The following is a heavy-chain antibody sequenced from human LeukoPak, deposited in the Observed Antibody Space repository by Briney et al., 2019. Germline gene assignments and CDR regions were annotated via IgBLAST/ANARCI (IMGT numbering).Heavy chain of an antibody. J-gene: IGHJ5*02. D-gene: IGHD6-13*01. Sequence: GGSLRLSCAASGFTFSSYWMSWVRQAPGKGLEWVANIKQDGSEKYYVDSVKGRFTISRDNAKNSLYLQMNSLRAEDTAVYYCATFSSQPSPDWFDPWGQGTLVTVSS. CDR1: GFTFSSYW. CDR3: ATFSSQPSPDWFDP. CDR2: IKQDGSEK. V-gene: IGHV3-7*01.